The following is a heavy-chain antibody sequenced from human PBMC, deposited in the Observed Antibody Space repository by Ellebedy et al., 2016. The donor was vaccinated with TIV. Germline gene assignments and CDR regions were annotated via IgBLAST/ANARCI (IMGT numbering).Heavy chain of an antibody. CDR2: IKGHGSAR. CDR3: AGGDWIYKALDF. CDR1: GLTFSDYW. Sequence: GESLKISCAASGLTFSDYWMTWVRQAPGQGLEWVANIKGHGSARHYVDSVKGRFTISRDNAKNSLYLYMNSLRADDAAVYFGAGGDWIYKALDFWGRGTTVAVSS. V-gene: IGHV3-7*04. J-gene: IGHJ6*02. D-gene: IGHD1-7*01.